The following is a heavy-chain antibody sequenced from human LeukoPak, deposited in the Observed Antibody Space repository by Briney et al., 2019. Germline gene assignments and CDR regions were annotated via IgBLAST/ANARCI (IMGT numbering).Heavy chain of an antibody. J-gene: IGHJ5*02. CDR3: ARGYAAGGDNWFDP. CDR1: GFTFSSYG. Sequence: GGSLRLSCAASGFTFSSYGMHWVRQAPGKGLEWVAFIRYDGSNKYYADSVKGRFTISRDNSKNALYLQMNSLRAEDTAVYYCARGYAAGGDNWFDPWGQGTLVTVSS. V-gene: IGHV3-30*02. D-gene: IGHD5-12*01. CDR2: IRYDGSNK.